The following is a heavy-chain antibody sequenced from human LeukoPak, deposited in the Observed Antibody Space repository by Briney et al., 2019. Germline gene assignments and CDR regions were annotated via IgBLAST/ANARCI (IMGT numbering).Heavy chain of an antibody. CDR3: AKTGPHWYFEF. CDR2: IYPGDSDI. J-gene: IGHJ2*01. V-gene: IGHV5-51*01. CDR1: GYMFTNYW. Sequence: GESLKISCKGSGYMFTNYWIGWVCQMPGKGLEWMGIIYPGDSDIRYSPSFQGQVTISVDKSISTTYLQWNSLKSSDTAMYYCAKTGPHWYFEFWGRGTLVTVSS.